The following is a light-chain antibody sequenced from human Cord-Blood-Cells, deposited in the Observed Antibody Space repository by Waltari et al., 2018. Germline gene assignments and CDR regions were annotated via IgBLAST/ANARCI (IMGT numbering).Light chain of an antibody. V-gene: IGLV2-23*03. J-gene: IGLJ2*01. CDR1: SSDVGSYNL. CDR2: EGS. Sequence: QSALTQPASVSGSPGQSITISCTGTSSDVGSYNLVSWYQQHPGKDPKLMIYEGSKRPSGVSTRFSGSKSGNTASLTISGLQAEDEADYYCCSYAGSSTFVVFGGGTKLTVL. CDR3: CSYAGSSTFVV.